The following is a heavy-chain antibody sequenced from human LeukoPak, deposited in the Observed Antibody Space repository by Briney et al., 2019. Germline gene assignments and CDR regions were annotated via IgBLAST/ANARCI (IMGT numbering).Heavy chain of an antibody. Sequence: GGSLRLSCAASRFTFSSYGMHWVRQAPGKGLEWVAFIRYDGSNKYYADSVKGRFTISRDNSKNTLYLQMNSLRAEDTAVYYCAKGSGSSWPNDYWGQGTLVTVSS. CDR1: RFTFSSYG. J-gene: IGHJ4*02. CDR2: IRYDGSNK. D-gene: IGHD6-13*01. V-gene: IGHV3-30*02. CDR3: AKGSGSSWPNDY.